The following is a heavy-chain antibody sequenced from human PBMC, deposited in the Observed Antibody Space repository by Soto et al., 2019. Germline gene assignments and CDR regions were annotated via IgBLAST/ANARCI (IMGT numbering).Heavy chain of an antibody. CDR3: ERDTTGTTFDY. D-gene: IGHD1-1*01. Sequence: ASVKVSCKASGYTFTSYAMHWVRQAPGQRLEWMGWINAGNGNTKYSQKFQGRVTITRDTSASTAYMELSSLRSEDTAVYYCERDTTGTTFDYWGQGTLVTVSS. CDR1: GYTFTSYA. V-gene: IGHV1-3*01. CDR2: INAGNGNT. J-gene: IGHJ4*02.